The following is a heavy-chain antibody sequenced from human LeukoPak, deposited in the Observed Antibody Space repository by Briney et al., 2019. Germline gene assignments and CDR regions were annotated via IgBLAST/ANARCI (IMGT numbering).Heavy chain of an antibody. CDR3: VRDPSYGSSWYYYMDV. V-gene: IGHV3-23*01. CDR2: ISGSGDTT. D-gene: IGHD6-13*01. J-gene: IGHJ6*03. Sequence: GGSLRLSCAASGFNFNDYAMSWVRQAPGKGLQWVSTISGSGDTTYYADSVKGRLTISRDNSKNTLYLQMDSLRVEDTAVYYCVRDPSYGSSWYYYMDVWGKGTTVTVSS. CDR1: GFNFNDYA.